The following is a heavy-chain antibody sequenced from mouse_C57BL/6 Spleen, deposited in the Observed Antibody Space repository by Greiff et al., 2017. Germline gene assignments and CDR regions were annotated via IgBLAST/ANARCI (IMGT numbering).Heavy chain of an antibody. CDR1: GYTFTSYW. CDR2: IDPSGSYT. CDR3: AHLSNYVRAMDY. D-gene: IGHD2-5*01. V-gene: IGHV1-59*01. J-gene: IGHJ4*01. Sequence: QVQLQQPGAELVRPGTSVKLSCKASGYTFTSYWMHWVKQRPGQGLEWIGVIDPSGSYTNYNQKFKGKATLTVDTSSSTAYMQLSSLTSEDSAVYYCAHLSNYVRAMDYWGQGTSVTVSS.